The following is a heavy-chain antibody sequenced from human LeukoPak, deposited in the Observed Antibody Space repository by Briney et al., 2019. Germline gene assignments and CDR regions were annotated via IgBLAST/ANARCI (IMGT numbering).Heavy chain of an antibody. Sequence: PGGSLRLSCAASGFTFSSYAMSWVRQAPGKGLEWVSSINGSDDNTYYGDSVKDRFTISRDNSKNTLSLQMNSLRAEDTAVYYCAKGRGTTVTSAANYWGQGTLVTVSS. CDR3: AKGRGTTVTSAANY. D-gene: IGHD4-17*01. J-gene: IGHJ4*02. V-gene: IGHV3-23*01. CDR1: GFTFSSYA. CDR2: INGSDDNT.